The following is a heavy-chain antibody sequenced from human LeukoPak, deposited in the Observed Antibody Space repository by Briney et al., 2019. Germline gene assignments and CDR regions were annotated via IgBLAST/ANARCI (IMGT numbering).Heavy chain of an antibody. CDR3: ARHDRDSSYAASDI. V-gene: IGHV3-7*01. J-gene: IGHJ3*02. D-gene: IGHD2-2*01. CDR2: IKQDGSEK. Sequence: GGSLRLSCAAPGFRFSNYWMSWVRQAPGKGLEWVANIKQDGSEKDYVGSVKGRFTISRDNAKNSLSLQMNSLRAEDTAVYLCARHDRDSSYAASDIWGQGTMATVSS. CDR1: GFRFSNYW.